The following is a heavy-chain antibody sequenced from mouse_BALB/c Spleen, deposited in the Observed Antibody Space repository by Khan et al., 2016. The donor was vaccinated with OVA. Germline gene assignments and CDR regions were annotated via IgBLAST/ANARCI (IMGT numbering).Heavy chain of an antibody. J-gene: IGHJ3*01. CDR2: IAPSNGET. Sequence: QVQLQQSGPGLVRPGASVKMSCKASGYTFTNYWIHWVKQRPGQGLEWIGMIAPSNGETILNKRFNDKATLNVYESSNTAYMQLSSLTSEDSAFYSCARHDYGGFSYWGQGTLVTVSA. D-gene: IGHD2-4*01. V-gene: IGHV1-74*01. CDR3: ARHDYGGFSY. CDR1: GYTFTNYW.